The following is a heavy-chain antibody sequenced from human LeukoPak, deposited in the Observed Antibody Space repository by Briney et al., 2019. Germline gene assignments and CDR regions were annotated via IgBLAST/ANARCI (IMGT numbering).Heavy chain of an antibody. Sequence: GGSLRLSCAASGFTLSNAWMNWVRQAPGKGLEWASSISGSSSYIYYADSVKGRFTISRDNAKNSLYLQMNRLRAGDTALYYCARTDSNIAARRIGFDYWGQGTLVTVSS. V-gene: IGHV3-21*01. CDR1: GFTLSNAW. CDR3: ARTDSNIAARRIGFDY. J-gene: IGHJ4*02. CDR2: ISGSSSYI. D-gene: IGHD6-6*01.